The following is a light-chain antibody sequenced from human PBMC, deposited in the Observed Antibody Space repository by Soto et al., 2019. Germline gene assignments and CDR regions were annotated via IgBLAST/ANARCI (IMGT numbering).Light chain of an antibody. CDR3: SSFAGGGNPVL. CDR2: AVT. V-gene: IGLV2-8*01. Sequence: QSVLTQPPSASGALGQSVTISCTGTSRDVGGYHYVSWHQQHPGKAPKVIIYAVTERPPGVPDRFSGSKSGNTASLTVSGLQAEDEADYYCSSFAGGGNPVLLGGGTKLTVL. CDR1: SRDVGGYHY. J-gene: IGLJ2*01.